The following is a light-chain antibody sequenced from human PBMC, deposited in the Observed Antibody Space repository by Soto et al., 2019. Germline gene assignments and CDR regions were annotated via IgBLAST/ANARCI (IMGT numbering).Light chain of an antibody. CDR1: QSVSNF. J-gene: IGKJ5*01. Sequence: EIGLTQSPATLSLYTGERATHSCRASQSVSNFLAWYLQRPGQAPRLLIFDASKRAAGVPARFSGSGSGTDFTLTISILEPEDFAVYYCQQRSSWPITFGQGTRLEIK. CDR2: DAS. CDR3: QQRSSWPIT. V-gene: IGKV3-11*01.